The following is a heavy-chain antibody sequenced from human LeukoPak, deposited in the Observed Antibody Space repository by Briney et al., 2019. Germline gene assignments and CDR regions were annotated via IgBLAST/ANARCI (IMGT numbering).Heavy chain of an antibody. CDR3: ARDGLAAAGLLGD. D-gene: IGHD6-13*01. V-gene: IGHV3-30*04. CDR2: ISYDGSNK. CDR1: GFTFSSYA. Sequence: GGSLRLSCAASGFTFSSYAMHWVRQAPGKGLEWVAVISYDGSNKYYADSVKGRFTISRDNSKNTLYLQMNSLRAEDTAVYYCARDGLAAAGLLGDWGQGTLVTVSS. J-gene: IGHJ4*02.